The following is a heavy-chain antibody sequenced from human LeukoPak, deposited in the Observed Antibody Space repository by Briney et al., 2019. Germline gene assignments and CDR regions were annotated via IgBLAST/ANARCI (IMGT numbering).Heavy chain of an antibody. V-gene: IGHV1-2*02. CDR3: ARGLYDSRGYYHVDY. CDR2: INPNSGGT. J-gene: IGHJ4*02. Sequence: GASVKVSCKASGYTFTTYGIRWVRQAPGQGLEWMGWINPNSGGTKYAQKFQGRATMTRYTSISTGNMELSRLTSDDTAVYYCARGLYDSRGYYHVDYWGQGIVITVSS. CDR1: GYTFTTYG. D-gene: IGHD3-22*01.